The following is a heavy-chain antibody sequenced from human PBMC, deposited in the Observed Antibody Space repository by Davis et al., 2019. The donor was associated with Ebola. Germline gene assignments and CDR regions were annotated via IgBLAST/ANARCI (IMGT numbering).Heavy chain of an antibody. CDR1: GFTFSSYA. CDR2: ISGSGGST. J-gene: IGHJ6*02. Sequence: PGGSLRLSCAASGFTFSSYAMSWVRQAPGKGLDWVSAISGSGGSTYYADSVKGRFTISRDNSKNTLYLQMNSLKTEDTAVYYCARDLKQPPPSYYYGMDVWGQGTTVTVSS. CDR3: ARDLKQPPPSYYYGMDV. D-gene: IGHD6-13*01. V-gene: IGHV3-23*01.